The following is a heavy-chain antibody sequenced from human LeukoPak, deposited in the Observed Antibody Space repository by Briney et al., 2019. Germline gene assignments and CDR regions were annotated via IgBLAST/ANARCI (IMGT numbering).Heavy chain of an antibody. CDR2: INPSGGST. CDR1: GYTFTSYY. J-gene: IGHJ4*02. V-gene: IGHV1-46*01. CDR3: ARDSTEYSSSWSIFDY. D-gene: IGHD6-13*01. Sequence: ASVKVSCKASGYTFTSYYMHWVRRAPGQGLEWMGIINPSGGSTSYAQKFQGRVTMTRDMSTSTVYMELSSLRSEDTAVYYCARDSTEYSSSWSIFDYWGQGTLVTVSS.